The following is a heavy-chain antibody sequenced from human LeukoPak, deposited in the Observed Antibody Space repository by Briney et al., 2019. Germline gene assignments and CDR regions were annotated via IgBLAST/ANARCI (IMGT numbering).Heavy chain of an antibody. J-gene: IGHJ6*02. CDR3: ARESRYFDWFPIMDV. CDR2: IKQDGSEK. CDR1: GFTFSSYW. Sequence: GGSLRLSCAASGFTFSSYWMSWVRQAPGKGLEWVANIKQDGSEKYYVDSVKGRFTISRDNAKNSLYLQMNSLRAEDTAVYYCARESRYFDWFPIMDVWGQETTVTVSS. D-gene: IGHD3-9*01. V-gene: IGHV3-7*01.